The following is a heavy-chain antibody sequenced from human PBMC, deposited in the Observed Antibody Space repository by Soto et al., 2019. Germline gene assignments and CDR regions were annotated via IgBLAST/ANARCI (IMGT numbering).Heavy chain of an antibody. V-gene: IGHV1-69*12. D-gene: IGHD2-8*02. J-gene: IGHJ6*02. CDR2: IIPMFSAP. Sequence: QVLLVQSGAEVKKPGSSVKVSCKTSGDTFSSFAISWVRLVPGQGLEWMGVIIPMFSAPTYAQNFQGRVSITADESTRTAYIELSSLRSEDTAIYYCARDRVLRGNAYYYGMDVWGQGTTVTVSS. CDR1: GDTFSSFA. CDR3: ARDRVLRGNAYYYGMDV.